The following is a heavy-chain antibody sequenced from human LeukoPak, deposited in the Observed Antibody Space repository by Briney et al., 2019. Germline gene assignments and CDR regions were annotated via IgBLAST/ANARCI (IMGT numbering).Heavy chain of an antibody. CDR1: GGSVSDINYF. J-gene: IGHJ4*02. D-gene: IGHD6-6*01. Sequence: PSETLSLTCTVSGGSVSDINYFWGWIRQPPGKGLEWIGSIYYSGDTYYNPSLKSRVTISVDKSKNQFSLKLSSVTAAGTAVYYCATRGSSSETDYWGQGTLVTVSS. CDR3: ATRGSSSETDY. CDR2: IYYSGDT. V-gene: IGHV4-39*07.